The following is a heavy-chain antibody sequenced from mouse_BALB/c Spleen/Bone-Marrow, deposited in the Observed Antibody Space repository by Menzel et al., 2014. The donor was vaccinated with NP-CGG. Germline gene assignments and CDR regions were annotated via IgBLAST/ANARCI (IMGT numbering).Heavy chain of an antibody. V-gene: IGHV2-3*01. J-gene: IGHJ3*01. CDR1: GFSLTSFG. Sequence: VQLQQSGPGLVAPSQSLSITCTVSGFSLTSFGASWVRQPPGKGLEWLGVIWGDGSKNYRSAFISRLSNSKDNSKSQVFLKLNSLQTDDKATYYCAKSYGNGFAYWGQGTLVTVSA. D-gene: IGHD2-1*01. CDR3: AKSYGNGFAY. CDR2: IWGDGSK.